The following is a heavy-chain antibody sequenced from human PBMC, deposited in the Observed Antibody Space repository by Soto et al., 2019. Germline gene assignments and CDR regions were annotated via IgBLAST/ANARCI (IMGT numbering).Heavy chain of an antibody. J-gene: IGHJ6*02. CDR3: ARGKLGYYYYGMGV. V-gene: IGHV1-18*04. CDR2: ISAYNGNT. D-gene: IGHD3-3*02. CDR1: GYTFTSYG. Sequence: ASVKVSCKASGYTFTSYGISWVRQAPLQGLEWMGWISAYNGNTNYAQKLQGRVTMTTDTSTSTAYIELRSLRSQDTAVYYCARGKLGYYYYGMGVWGQGPTVTVSS.